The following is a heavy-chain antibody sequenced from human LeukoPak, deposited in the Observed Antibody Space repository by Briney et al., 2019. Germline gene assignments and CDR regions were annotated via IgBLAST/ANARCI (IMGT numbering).Heavy chain of an antibody. V-gene: IGHV1-18*01. CDR3: ARYCSGGSCYLPLGFFDL. CDR1: GYIFTSYG. D-gene: IGHD2-15*01. Sequence: GASVKVSCEASGYIFTSYGISWVRQAPGQGLEWMGWISGYNGNTKYAQNLQGRVTMTTDTSTSTAYMELRSLRSDDTAVYYCARYCSGGSCYLPLGFFDLWGRGTLVTVSS. J-gene: IGHJ2*01. CDR2: ISGYNGNT.